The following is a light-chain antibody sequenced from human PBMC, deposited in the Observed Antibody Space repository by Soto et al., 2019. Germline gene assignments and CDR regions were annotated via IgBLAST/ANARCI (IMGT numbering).Light chain of an antibody. CDR3: SSYTSSSTYV. J-gene: IGLJ1*01. Sequence: QSALTLPASVSGTPGQSITISCTGTSSDVGGYNYASWYQQHPGKAPKLMIYDVSNRPSGVSNRFSGSKSGNTASLTISGRQAEDEADYYCSSYTSSSTYVFGTGTKVTVL. CDR1: SSDVGGYNY. V-gene: IGLV2-14*01. CDR2: DVS.